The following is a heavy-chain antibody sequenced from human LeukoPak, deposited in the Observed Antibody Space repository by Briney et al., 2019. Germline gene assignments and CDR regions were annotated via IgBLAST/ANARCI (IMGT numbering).Heavy chain of an antibody. Sequence: SVKVSSKASGGTFSSYAISWVRQAPGQGLEWMGGIIPIFGTANYAQKFPGRVTITTDESTSTAYMELSSLISEDTAVYYCARGLLEWLYFDYWGQGTLVTVSS. V-gene: IGHV1-69*05. J-gene: IGHJ4*02. CDR3: ARGLLEWLYFDY. CDR1: GGTFSSYA. D-gene: IGHD3-3*01. CDR2: IIPIFGTA.